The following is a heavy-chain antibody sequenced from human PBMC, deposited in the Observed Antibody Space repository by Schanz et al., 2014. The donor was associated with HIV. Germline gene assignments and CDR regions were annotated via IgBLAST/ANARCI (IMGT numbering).Heavy chain of an antibody. CDR1: GFTFSDYY. Sequence: QVQLVESGGGLVKPGGSLRLSCAVSGFTFSDYYMSWIRQAPGKGLEWDSYISSSGSPRYYADSVKGRFTISRDNSKNTVYLQMNSLRAEDTAVYYCARDRISTVGAPHFDLWGQGTLVTVSS. V-gene: IGHV3-11*04. D-gene: IGHD1-26*01. CDR3: ARDRISTVGAPHFDL. J-gene: IGHJ4*02. CDR2: ISSSGSPR.